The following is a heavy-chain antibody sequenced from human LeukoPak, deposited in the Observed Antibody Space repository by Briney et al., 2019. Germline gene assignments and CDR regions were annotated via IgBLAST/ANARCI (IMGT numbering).Heavy chain of an antibody. CDR1: GFTFSSYG. CDR2: IWYDGSNK. V-gene: IGHV3-33*01. J-gene: IGHJ6*02. CDR3: AREDYDFWSGYFITPDYYYYYGMDG. D-gene: IGHD3-3*01. Sequence: HPGGSLRLSCAASGFTFSSYGMHWVRQAPGKGLEWVAVIWYDGSNKYYADSVKGRFTISRDNSKNTLYLQMNSLRAEDTAVYYCAREDYDFWSGYFITPDYYYYYGMDGWGQGTTVTVSS.